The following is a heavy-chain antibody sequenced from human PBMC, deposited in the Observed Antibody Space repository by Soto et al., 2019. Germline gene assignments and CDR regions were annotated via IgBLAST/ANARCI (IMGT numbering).Heavy chain of an antibody. CDR3: ARDLLMLAGTSDY. CDR1: GGSVSSGSYY. CDR2: IYYSGST. Sequence: QVQLQESGPGLVKPSETLSLTCTVSGGSVSSGSYYWSWIRQPPGKGLEWIGYIYYSGSTNYNPSLGSRVTRSVDMYKSQCSMKLSSLTAGDTVANYCARDLLMLAGTSDYWGQGAL. D-gene: IGHD6-19*01. J-gene: IGHJ4*02. V-gene: IGHV4-61*01.